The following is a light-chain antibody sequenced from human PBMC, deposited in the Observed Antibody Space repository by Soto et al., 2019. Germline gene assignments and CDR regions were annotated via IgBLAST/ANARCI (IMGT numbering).Light chain of an antibody. CDR2: GAS. Sequence: EIVMTQSPATLSVSPRERATLSCRASQSVSNNLAWYQQKPGQAPRLLIYGASTRAIGIPARFSGSGSGTEFTLTISSLQSEDFAVYYCQHYYNWPRTFGQGTKVEIK. CDR1: QSVSNN. CDR3: QHYYNWPRT. J-gene: IGKJ1*01. V-gene: IGKV3-15*01.